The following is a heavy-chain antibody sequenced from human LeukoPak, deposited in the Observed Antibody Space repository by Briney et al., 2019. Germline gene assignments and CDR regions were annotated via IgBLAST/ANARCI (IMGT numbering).Heavy chain of an antibody. CDR3: TRVGTNWNNFDY. CDR2: IGASGRAI. D-gene: IGHD1/OR15-1a*01. Sequence: QPGGSLRLSCAGSGFIFSSFEMNCVRQAPGKGLEWVSYIGASGRAIYYAGSVRGRFSISRDNAKNSLYLQMNSLTAEDTAIYYCTRVGTNWNNFDYWGLGALVTVSS. V-gene: IGHV3-48*03. J-gene: IGHJ4*02. CDR1: GFIFSSFE.